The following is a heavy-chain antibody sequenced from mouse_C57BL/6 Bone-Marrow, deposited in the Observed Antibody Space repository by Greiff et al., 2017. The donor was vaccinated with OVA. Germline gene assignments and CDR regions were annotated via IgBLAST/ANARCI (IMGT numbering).Heavy chain of an antibody. CDR3: ARDIYYGTWLAY. CDR2: IDPSDSYT. J-gene: IGHJ3*01. Sequence: QVQLQQPGAELVMPGASVKLSCKASGYTFTSYWMHWVKQRPGQGLEWIGEIDPSDSYTNYNQKFKGKSTLTVDKSSSTAYMQLSILTSEDSAVYYCARDIYYGTWLAYWGQGTLVTVSA. D-gene: IGHD1-1*01. CDR1: GYTFTSYW. V-gene: IGHV1-69*01.